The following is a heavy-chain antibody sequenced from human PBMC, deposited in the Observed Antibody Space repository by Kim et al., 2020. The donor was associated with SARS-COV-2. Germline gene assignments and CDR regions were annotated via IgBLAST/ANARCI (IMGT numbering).Heavy chain of an antibody. CDR1: GGSISSSNW. D-gene: IGHD6-6*01. J-gene: IGHJ2*01. Sequence: SETLSLTCAVSGGSISSSNWWSWVRQPPGKGLEWIGEIYHSGSTNYNPSLKSRVTISVDKSKNQFSLKLSSVTAADTAVYYCAREGSSSGGWYFDLWGRGTLVTVSS. CDR3: AREGSSSGGWYFDL. CDR2: IYHSGST. V-gene: IGHV4-4*02.